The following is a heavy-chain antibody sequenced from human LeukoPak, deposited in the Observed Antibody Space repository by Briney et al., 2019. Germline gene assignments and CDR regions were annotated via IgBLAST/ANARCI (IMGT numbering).Heavy chain of an antibody. J-gene: IGHJ5*02. CDR2: ISGGGGST. D-gene: IGHD3-22*01. CDR3: AKGPDYYDSSGYYAS. CDR1: GFSFASYA. V-gene: IGHV3-23*01. Sequence: GGSLRLSCAASGFSFASYAMSWVRQAPRKGLEWVSVISGGGGSTYSADSVKGRFTISRDNSKNTLYLQMNSLRAEDTAVYFCAKGPDYYDSSGYYASWGQGTLVTVSS.